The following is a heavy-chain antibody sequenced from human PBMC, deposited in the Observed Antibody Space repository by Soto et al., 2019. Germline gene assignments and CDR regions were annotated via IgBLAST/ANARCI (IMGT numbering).Heavy chain of an antibody. Sequence: GRSLRLSCVASEFTFSSYSMNLVRQAPGKGLEWVSSISSSDTYIYYADSVKGRFTVSRDNSKNTLYLQMNSLRAEDTAVYYCARAPNYYDSSGQFDYWGQGTLVTVSS. V-gene: IGHV3-21*01. CDR1: EFTFSSYS. D-gene: IGHD3-22*01. CDR3: ARAPNYYDSSGQFDY. CDR2: ISSSDTYI. J-gene: IGHJ4*02.